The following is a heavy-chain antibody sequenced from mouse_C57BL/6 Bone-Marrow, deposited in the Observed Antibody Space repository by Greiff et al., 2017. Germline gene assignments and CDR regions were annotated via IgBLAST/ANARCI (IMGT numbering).Heavy chain of an antibody. CDR1: GYTFTSYG. CDR2: IYPRSGNT. Sequence: VKLMESGAELARPGASVKLSCKASGYTFTSYGISWVKQRTGQGLEWIGEIYPRSGNTYYNEKFKGKATLTADKSSSTAYMELRSLTSEDSAVYFCAGLLLAMDYWGQGTSVTVSS. D-gene: IGHD2-3*01. CDR3: AGLLLAMDY. V-gene: IGHV1-81*01. J-gene: IGHJ4*01.